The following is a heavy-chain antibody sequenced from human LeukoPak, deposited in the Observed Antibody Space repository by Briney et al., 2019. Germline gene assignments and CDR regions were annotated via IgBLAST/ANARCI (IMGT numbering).Heavy chain of an antibody. CDR1: GFTFSSYS. D-gene: IGHD2-8*01. J-gene: IGHJ4*02. CDR3: AGVRGGGYCTHGVCYGDYFDY. CDR2: ISSSSSYI. Sequence: GGSLRLSCAASGFTFSSYSMNWVRQAPGKGLEWVSSISSSSSYIYYADSVKGRFTISRDNSKSTLFLQMNSLRAEETAVYYCAGVRGGGYCTHGVCYGDYFDYWGQGTLVTVSS. V-gene: IGHV3-21*01.